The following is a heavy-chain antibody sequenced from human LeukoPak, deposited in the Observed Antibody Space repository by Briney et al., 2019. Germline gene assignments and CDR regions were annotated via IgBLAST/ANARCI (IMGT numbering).Heavy chain of an antibody. J-gene: IGHJ4*02. CDR2: IYYSGST. D-gene: IGHD3-3*01. V-gene: IGHV4-59*01. CDR3: ARARYDFGGYYFDY. Sequence: SETLSLTCTVSGGSISSYYWSWIPQPPGKGLEWIGYIYYSGSTNYNPSLKSRVTISVDTSKNQFSLKLSSVTAADTAVYYCARARYDFGGYYFDYWGQGTLVTVSS. CDR1: GGSISSYY.